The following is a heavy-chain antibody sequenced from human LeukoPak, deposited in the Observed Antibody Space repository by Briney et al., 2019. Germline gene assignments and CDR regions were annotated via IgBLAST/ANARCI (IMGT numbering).Heavy chain of an antibody. V-gene: IGHV3-53*01. Sequence: GGSLRLSCAASGFTVSSNYMSWVRQAPGKGLEWVSVIYSGGSTYYADSVKGRFTISRDNSKNTLYLQMNSLRAEDTAVYYCARDSAGYSSSWYAAFDIWGQGTMVTVSS. CDR3: ARDSAGYSSSWYAAFDI. J-gene: IGHJ3*02. CDR1: GFTVSSNY. CDR2: IYSGGST. D-gene: IGHD6-13*01.